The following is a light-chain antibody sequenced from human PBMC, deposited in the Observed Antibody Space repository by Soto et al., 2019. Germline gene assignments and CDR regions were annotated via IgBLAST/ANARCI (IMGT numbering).Light chain of an antibody. CDR3: SSYTSSSTLVV. J-gene: IGLJ2*01. V-gene: IGLV2-14*01. CDR2: DVS. Sequence: QSALTQPASVSGSPGQSITISFTGTSSDVGGYNYVSWYQQHPGKAPKLMIYDVSNRPSGVSNRFSGSKSGNTACLTISGLQAEDEADYYCSSYTSSSTLVVFGGGTKLTVL. CDR1: SSDVGGYNY.